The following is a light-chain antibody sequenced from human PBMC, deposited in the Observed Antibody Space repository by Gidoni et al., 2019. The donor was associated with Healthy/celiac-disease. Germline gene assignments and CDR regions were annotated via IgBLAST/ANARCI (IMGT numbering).Light chain of an antibody. CDR3: QQSYSTPIT. V-gene: IGKV1-39*01. J-gene: IGKJ5*01. Sequence: DIQMTQSPSSLSASVGDRVTIPCRASQSISSYLTLYQQKPGKAPKLLIYASSSLQSGVPSRFSGSRSGTDFTLTIISLQPEDFATYYCQQSYSTPITFGQGTRLEIK. CDR1: QSISSY. CDR2: ASS.